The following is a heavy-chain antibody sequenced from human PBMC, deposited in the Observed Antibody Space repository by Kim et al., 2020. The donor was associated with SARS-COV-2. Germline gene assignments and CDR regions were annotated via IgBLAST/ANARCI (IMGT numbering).Heavy chain of an antibody. D-gene: IGHD3-9*01. V-gene: IGHV3-23*01. CDR2: ISGSGGST. J-gene: IGHJ6*02. CDR1: GFTFSSYA. Sequence: GGSLRLSCVASGFTFSSYAMSWVRQAPGKGLEWVSAISGSGGSTYYADSVKGRFTISRDNSKNTLYLQMNSLRAEDTAVYYCASDWLLFGGDAGGMDVWGQGTTVTVSS. CDR3: ASDWLLFGGDAGGMDV.